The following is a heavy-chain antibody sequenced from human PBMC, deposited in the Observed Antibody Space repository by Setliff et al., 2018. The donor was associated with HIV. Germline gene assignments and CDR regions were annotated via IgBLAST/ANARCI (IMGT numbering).Heavy chain of an antibody. V-gene: IGHV3-30*04. D-gene: IGHD6-19*01. Sequence: TGGSLSLSCAASGFTFNNYALHWVRQAPGKGLEWVALITFDGGLKYYADSVRGRFTISRDNSKKMLYLQMNSMRVEDTAVYYCARVRQQSGWFGLGSWGQGTLVTVSS. CDR2: ITFDGGLK. J-gene: IGHJ4*02. CDR1: GFTFNNYA. CDR3: ARVRQQSGWFGLGS.